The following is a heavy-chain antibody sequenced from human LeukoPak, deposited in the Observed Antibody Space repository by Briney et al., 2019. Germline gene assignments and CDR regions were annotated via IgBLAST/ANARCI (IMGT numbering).Heavy chain of an antibody. J-gene: IGHJ4*02. CDR1: GFTFSSYG. Sequence: GGSLRLSCAASGFTFSSYGMHWVRQAPGKGLEWVAVIWYDGSNKYYADSVKGRFTISRDNSKNTLYLQMNSLRAEDTAVYYCARNLNIAAAGTNGYWGQGTLVTVSS. CDR3: ARNLNIAAAGTNGY. V-gene: IGHV3-33*01. D-gene: IGHD6-13*01. CDR2: IWYDGSNK.